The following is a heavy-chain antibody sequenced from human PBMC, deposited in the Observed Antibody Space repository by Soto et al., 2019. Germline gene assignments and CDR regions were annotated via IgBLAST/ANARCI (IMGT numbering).Heavy chain of an antibody. J-gene: IGHJ6*02. Sequence: PGGSLRLSCAASGFTFSSYSMNWVRQAPGKGLEWVSYISSSSSTIYYADSVKGRFTISRDNAKNSLYLQMNSLRDEDTAVYYCARDSRAPSYYDFWSGFEYYYYYGMDVWGQGTTVTVSS. CDR2: ISSSSSTI. CDR1: GFTFSSYS. V-gene: IGHV3-48*02. CDR3: ARDSRAPSYYDFWSGFEYYYYYGMDV. D-gene: IGHD3-3*01.